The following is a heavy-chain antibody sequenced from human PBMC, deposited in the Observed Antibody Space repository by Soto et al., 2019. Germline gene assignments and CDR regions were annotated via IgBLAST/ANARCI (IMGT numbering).Heavy chain of an antibody. CDR2: VFHTGNT. CDR3: ASKAWVRFDY. CDR1: GDSMTRSVW. D-gene: IGHD7-27*01. Sequence: TSETLSLTCTVSGDSMTRSVWWTWVRQPPGKGLEWIGEVFHTGNTNYNPSLKSRVTMSVDKSTNEFSLKVTSVTAADTAIYYCASKAWVRFDYWGQGALVTVSS. V-gene: IGHV4-4*02. J-gene: IGHJ4*02.